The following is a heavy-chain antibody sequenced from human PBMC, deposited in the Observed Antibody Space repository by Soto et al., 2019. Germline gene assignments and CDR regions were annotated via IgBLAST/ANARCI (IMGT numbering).Heavy chain of an antibody. CDR1: GGSFRTYA. CDR3: ARRPYYYDSSGYRYVDY. D-gene: IGHD3-22*01. Sequence: QVQLVQSGAEVKKPGSSVKVSCTASGGSFRTYAFSWVRQAPGQGLEWMGGIIPIFDTTDYAQKFQGRVTITADESTSTVYMELSSLRSEDTAVYYCARRPYYYDSSGYRYVDYWGQGTLVTVSS. J-gene: IGHJ4*02. V-gene: IGHV1-69*01. CDR2: IIPIFDTT.